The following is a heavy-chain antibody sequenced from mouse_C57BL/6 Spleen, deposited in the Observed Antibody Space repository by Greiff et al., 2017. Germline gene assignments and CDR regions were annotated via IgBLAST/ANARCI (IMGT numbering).Heavy chain of an antibody. V-gene: IGHV5-9-1*02. D-gene: IGHD1-1*01. CDR2: ISSGGDYI. Sequence: EVNLVESGEGLVKPGGSLKLSCAASGFTFSSYAMSWVRQTPETRLEWVAYISSGGDYIYYADTVKGRFTISRDNARNTLYLQMSSLKSEDTAMYYCTRGGGSMRDYFDYWGQGTTLTVSS. CDR1: GFTFSSYA. CDR3: TRGGGSMRDYFDY. J-gene: IGHJ2*01.